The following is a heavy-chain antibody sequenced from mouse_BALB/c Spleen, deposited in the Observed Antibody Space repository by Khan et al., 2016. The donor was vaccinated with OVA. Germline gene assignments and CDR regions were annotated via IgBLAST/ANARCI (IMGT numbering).Heavy chain of an antibody. J-gene: IGHJ3*01. V-gene: IGHV3-2*02. CDR1: GYSITSDYA. CDR3: ARGRQLGAWFAY. Sequence: EVQLQESGPGLVKPSQSLSLTCTVTGYSITSDYAWNWIRQFPGNKLEWMGYISYSGSTSYNPSLKSRISITRDTSKNQFFLQLNSVTTEDTATXYCARGRQLGAWFAYWGQGTLVTVSA. D-gene: IGHD3-1*01. CDR2: ISYSGST.